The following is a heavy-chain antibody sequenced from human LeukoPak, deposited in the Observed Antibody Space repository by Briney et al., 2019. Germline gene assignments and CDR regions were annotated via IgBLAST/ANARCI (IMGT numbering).Heavy chain of an antibody. Sequence: SETLSLTCTVSGGSISSSSYYWGWIRQPPGKGLEWIGSIYYSGSTYYNPSLKSRVTISVDTSKNQFSLKLSSVTAADTAVYYCARVDMVRGVALVGTSWFDPWGQGTLVTVSS. CDR2: IYYSGST. CDR3: ARVDMVRGVALVGTSWFDP. V-gene: IGHV4-39*07. CDR1: GGSISSSSYY. J-gene: IGHJ5*02. D-gene: IGHD3-10*01.